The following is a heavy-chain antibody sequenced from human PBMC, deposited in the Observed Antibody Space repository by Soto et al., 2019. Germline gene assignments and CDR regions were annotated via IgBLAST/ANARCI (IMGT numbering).Heavy chain of an antibody. CDR1: GFTFSGYW. J-gene: IGHJ4*02. V-gene: IGHV3-33*08. D-gene: IGHD2-8*01. CDR2: ICYDGSNK. Sequence: PGGSLRLSCAASGFTFSGYWMHWVRQAPGKGLVWVALICYDGSNKAYADSVKGRFTISRDNSKNTLYLQMNSLRAEDTALYYCARQDMVSYYFDSWGQGTLVTVSS. CDR3: ARQDMVSYYFDS.